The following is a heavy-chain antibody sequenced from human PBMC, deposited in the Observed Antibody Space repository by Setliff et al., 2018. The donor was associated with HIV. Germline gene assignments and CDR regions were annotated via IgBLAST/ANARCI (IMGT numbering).Heavy chain of an antibody. J-gene: IGHJ4*02. CDR2: IYSGGST. V-gene: IGHV3-66*02. CDR3: ARVRLYNAALDY. CDR1: GFTFSTYY. D-gene: IGHD3-10*01. Sequence: GGSLRLSCAASGFTFSTYYMSWVRQAPGKGLEWVSTIYSGGSTYHADSVKGRFTLSRDSSKNTLSLQMNSLRPEDTAVYYCARVRLYNAALDYWGQETLVTVSS.